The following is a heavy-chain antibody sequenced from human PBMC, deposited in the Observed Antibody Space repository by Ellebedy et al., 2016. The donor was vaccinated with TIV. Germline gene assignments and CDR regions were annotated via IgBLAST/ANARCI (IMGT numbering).Heavy chain of an antibody. J-gene: IGHJ4*02. CDR3: AKESSYYDSSFALDY. CDR2: ISYDGSNK. V-gene: IGHV3-30*18. D-gene: IGHD3-22*01. CDR1: GFTFSSYG. Sequence: GGSLRLSXAASGFTFSSYGMHWVRQAPGKGLEWVAVISYDGSNKYYADSVKGRFTISRDNSKNTLYLQMNSLRAEDTAVYYCAKESSYYDSSFALDYWGQGTLVTVSS.